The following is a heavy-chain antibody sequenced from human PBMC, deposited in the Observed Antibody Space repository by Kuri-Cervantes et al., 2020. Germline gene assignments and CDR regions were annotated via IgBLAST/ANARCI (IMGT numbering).Heavy chain of an antibody. V-gene: IGHV1-2*02. CDR1: GYTFTSYA. Sequence: ASVKVSCKASGYTFTSYAMHWVRQAPGQRLEWMGWINPNSGGTSYAQKFQGRVTMTRDTSISTAYMELSRLRSDDTAVYYCARGLRYFDWLWAEYNWFDPWGQGTLVTVSS. J-gene: IGHJ5*02. D-gene: IGHD3-9*01. CDR2: INPNSGGT. CDR3: ARGLRYFDWLWAEYNWFDP.